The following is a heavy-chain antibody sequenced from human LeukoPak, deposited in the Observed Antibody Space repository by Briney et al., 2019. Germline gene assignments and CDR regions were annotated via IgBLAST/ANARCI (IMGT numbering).Heavy chain of an antibody. J-gene: IGHJ5*02. Sequence: ASVKVSCKASGYTFTSYYMHWVRQAPGQGLEWMGIINTSGGSTSYAQKFQGRVTMTMDMSTSTDYMELSSLRSEDTAVYYCARDNSVEDTAWWFDPWGQGTLVTVSS. CDR1: GYTFTSYY. CDR2: INTSGGST. V-gene: IGHV1-46*01. D-gene: IGHD4-23*01. CDR3: ARDNSVEDTAWWFDP.